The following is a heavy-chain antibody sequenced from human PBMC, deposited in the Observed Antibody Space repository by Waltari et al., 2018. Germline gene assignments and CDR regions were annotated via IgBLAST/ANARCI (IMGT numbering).Heavy chain of an antibody. CDR3: ARGMPVGSTHYFDY. CDR1: GGSINSDYNY. V-gene: IGHV4-39*07. D-gene: IGHD1-26*01. CDR2: IYDSGRT. Sequence: QLQLQGSGPGLVKPSETLSLTCTVSGGSINSDYNYWGWLRQPRGKGLEWIGCIYDSGRTYYAPSLKSRVTSSLDTSTKQFSRVLSSVTAADTAVYYCARGMPVGSTHYFDYWGQGVLVTVSS. J-gene: IGHJ4*02.